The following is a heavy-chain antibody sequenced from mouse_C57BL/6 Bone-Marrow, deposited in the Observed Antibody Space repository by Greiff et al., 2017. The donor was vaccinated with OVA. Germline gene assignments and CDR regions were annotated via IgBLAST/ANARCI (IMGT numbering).Heavy chain of an antibody. CDR2: IDPNSGGT. J-gene: IGHJ2*01. D-gene: IGHD1-1*01. Sequence: QVQLQQPGAELVKPGASVTLSCKASGYTFTSYWMHWVKQRPGRGLEWIGRIDPNSGGTKYNEKFKSKATLTVDKPSSTAYMQLSSLTSEDSAVYYCARDYGSSYGLGDYFDYWGQGTTLTVSS. CDR3: ARDYGSSYGLGDYFDY. V-gene: IGHV1-72*01. CDR1: GYTFTSYW.